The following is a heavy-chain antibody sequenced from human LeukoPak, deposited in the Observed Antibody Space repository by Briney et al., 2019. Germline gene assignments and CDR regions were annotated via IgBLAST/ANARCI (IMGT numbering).Heavy chain of an antibody. CDR1: GASISSHY. D-gene: IGHD3-10*01. CDR3: VKVGYGSGTWGWFDP. V-gene: IGHV4-59*11. CDR2: IYPGGSI. Sequence: PSETLSLTCTVTGASISSHYWSWIRQPPGKGLEGIGSIYPGGSIDYNPSLKSRATISGDSSKNHLSLKLTSVTAADTATYYCVKVGYGSGTWGWFDPWGQGTLVSVSA. J-gene: IGHJ5*02.